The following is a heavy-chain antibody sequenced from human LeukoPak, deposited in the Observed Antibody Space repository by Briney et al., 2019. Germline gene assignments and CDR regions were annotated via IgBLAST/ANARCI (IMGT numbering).Heavy chain of an antibody. D-gene: IGHD4-17*01. Sequence: GGSLRLSCAASGFTFSSYGMHWVRQAPGKGLEWVAFIRYDGSNKYYADSVEGRFTISRDNSKNTLYLQMNSLRAEDTAVYYCAKEGTMTTVTPDAFDIWGQGTMVTVSS. CDR1: GFTFSSYG. CDR3: AKEGTMTTVTPDAFDI. J-gene: IGHJ3*02. CDR2: IRYDGSNK. V-gene: IGHV3-30*02.